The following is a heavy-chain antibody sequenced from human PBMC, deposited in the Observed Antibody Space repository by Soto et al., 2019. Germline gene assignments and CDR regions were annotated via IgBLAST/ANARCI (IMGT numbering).Heavy chain of an antibody. CDR2: IFPLLAMV. D-gene: IGHD2-15*01. J-gene: IGHJ4*02. V-gene: IGHV1-69*04. CDR3: AKADVAGFKS. CDR1: GGDLTNSG. Sequence: QVHLVQSGAEMKKPGSSVKVSCKVSGGDLTNSGISWVRQAPGQGLEWMGGIFPLLAMVDYSQKFQGRVNITADESTNAAYMDLGRLRSEDTAVYYCAKADVAGFKSWGQGTLVIVSS.